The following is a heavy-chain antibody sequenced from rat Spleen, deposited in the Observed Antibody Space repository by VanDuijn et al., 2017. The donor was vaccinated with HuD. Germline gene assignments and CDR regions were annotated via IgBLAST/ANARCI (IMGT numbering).Heavy chain of an antibody. CDR1: GFTFNSYD. Sequence: EVQLVESGGALVQPGRSLKLSCAASGFTFNSYDMAWVRQAPKKGLEWVAYISSGGGGIYYPDSVQGRFTISRHNAKSTLYLQMDSLRSEDTATYYCTRHDYSGVITNWFAYWGQGVMVTVSS. J-gene: IGHJ2*01. CDR2: ISSGGGGI. CDR3: TRHDYSGVITNWFAY. D-gene: IGHD1-7*01. V-gene: IGHV5-27*01.